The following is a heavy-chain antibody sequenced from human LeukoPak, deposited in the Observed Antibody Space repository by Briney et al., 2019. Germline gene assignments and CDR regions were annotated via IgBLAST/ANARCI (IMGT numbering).Heavy chain of an antibody. J-gene: IGHJ4*02. CDR1: GGSISSYY. Sequence: KPSETLSLTCTVSGGSISSYYWNWIRQPPGKGLEWIGYIYYSGSTNYNPSLKSRVTISVDTSKKRFSLKLSSVTAADTAVYYCARESCRGGSCYSFDYWGQGTLVTVSS. D-gene: IGHD2-15*01. CDR2: IYYSGST. V-gene: IGHV4-59*01. CDR3: ARESCRGGSCYSFDY.